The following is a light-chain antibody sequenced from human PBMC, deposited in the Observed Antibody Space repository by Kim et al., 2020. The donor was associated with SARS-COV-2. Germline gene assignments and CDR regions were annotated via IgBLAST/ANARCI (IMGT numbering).Light chain of an antibody. CDR3: QQYYSTPYT. Sequence: DIVMTQSPDSLAVSLGERATINCKSSQSVLYSSNNNNYLAWYQQKPGQPPKLLIYWASTRESGVPDRFSGSGSGTDFTLTISSLQAEDVAVYYCQQYYSTPYTFGQWTKLEI. V-gene: IGKV4-1*01. CDR1: QSVLYSSNNNNY. J-gene: IGKJ2*01. CDR2: WAS.